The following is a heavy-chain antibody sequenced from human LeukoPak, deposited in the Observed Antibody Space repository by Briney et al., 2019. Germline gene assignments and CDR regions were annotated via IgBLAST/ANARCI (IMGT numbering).Heavy chain of an antibody. CDR1: GYTVTSYY. D-gene: IGHD5-18*01. CDR3: TRGGMGIQLWPFDY. V-gene: IGHV1-46*01. J-gene: IGHJ4*02. Sequence: ASMKVSCKASGYTVTSYYLHWVRQAPGQGLEWMGIINPSGGSTTYAQKFQGRVTMTRDMSTSTVYMELSSLRSEDTAVYYCTRGGMGIQLWPFDYWGQGTLVTVSS. CDR2: INPSGGST.